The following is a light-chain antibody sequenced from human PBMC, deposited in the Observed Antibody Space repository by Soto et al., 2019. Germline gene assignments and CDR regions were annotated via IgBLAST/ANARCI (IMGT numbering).Light chain of an antibody. Sequence: DIPMTQSPSSLSASVGDRVTITCRASQSISNYLNWYQQKPGKAPKLLIYDASSLQSGVPSRFSGSGSGTDFTLTISSLTPEDSATYYCQQRRSTLWTFGQGTNVDIK. J-gene: IGKJ1*01. CDR3: QQRRSTLWT. CDR2: DAS. V-gene: IGKV1-39*01. CDR1: QSISNY.